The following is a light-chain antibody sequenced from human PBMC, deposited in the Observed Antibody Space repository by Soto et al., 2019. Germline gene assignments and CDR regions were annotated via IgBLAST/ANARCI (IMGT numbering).Light chain of an antibody. J-gene: IGKJ4*01. CDR1: QSVSSSY. CDR3: QQYGSSPLLT. V-gene: IGKV3-20*01. CDR2: GAS. Sequence: EIVLTQSPGTLSLSPGERATLSCRASQSVSSSYLAWSQQKPGQAPRLLIYGASSRATGIPDRFSGSGAGTDFTLTIRRLEPEELAVDYCQQYGSSPLLTFGGGTKVEIK.